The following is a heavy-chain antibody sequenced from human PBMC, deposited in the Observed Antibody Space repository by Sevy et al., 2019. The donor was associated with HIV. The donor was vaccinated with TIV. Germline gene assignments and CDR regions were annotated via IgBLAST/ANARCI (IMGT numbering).Heavy chain of an antibody. D-gene: IGHD2-2*01. CDR1: GFTFCDYA. CDR3: SRVENIISVPAAFGRDY. V-gene: IGHV3-49*04. CDR2: IRSKVYSGTT. Sequence: GGSLRLSCAASGFTFCDYAMSWVRQAPGKGLEWVGFIRSKVYSGTTEYAASVKGRFTISRDDSKSIAYLQMNSLKTEDTAVYSCSRVENIISVPAAFGRDYWGQGTLVTVSS. J-gene: IGHJ4*02.